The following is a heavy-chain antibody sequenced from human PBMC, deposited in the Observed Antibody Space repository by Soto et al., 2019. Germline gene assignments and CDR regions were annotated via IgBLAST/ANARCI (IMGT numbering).Heavy chain of an antibody. CDR1: GFTFSSYA. V-gene: IGHV3-30*04. CDR2: ISYDGRNK. CDR3: ARASDIVVAGMDV. D-gene: IGHD2-15*01. J-gene: IGHJ6*02. Sequence: QVQLVESGGGVVQPGRSLRLSCAASGFTFSSYAMHWVRQAPGKGLEWVAVISYDGRNKYYADSVEGRFTISRDNSKNTLYLQMNSLRAEDTAVYYCARASDIVVAGMDVWGQGTTVTVSS.